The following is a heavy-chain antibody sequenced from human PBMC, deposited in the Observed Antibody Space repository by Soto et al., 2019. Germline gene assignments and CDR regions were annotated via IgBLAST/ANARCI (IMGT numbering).Heavy chain of an antibody. CDR2: IYTSGST. D-gene: IGHD6-13*01. Sequence: SETLSLTCTVSGGSISGYYWSWIRQPAGKGLEWIGRIYTSGSTNYNPSLKSRVTMSVDTSKNQFSLKLSSVTAADTAVYYCARAFDSSSWYYYYGMDVWGQGTTVTVSS. CDR3: ARAFDSSSWYYYYGMDV. CDR1: GGSISGYY. J-gene: IGHJ6*02. V-gene: IGHV4-4*07.